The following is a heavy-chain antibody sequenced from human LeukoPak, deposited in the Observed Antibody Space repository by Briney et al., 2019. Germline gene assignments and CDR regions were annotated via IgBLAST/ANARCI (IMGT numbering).Heavy chain of an antibody. J-gene: IGHJ4*02. CDR2: IYYSGST. CDR1: GGSISSSSYY. V-gene: IGHV4-39*07. D-gene: IGHD6-19*01. Sequence: PSETLSLTCTVSGGSISSSSYYWGWIRQPPGKGLEWIGSIYYSGSTYYNPSLKSRVTISVDTSKNQFSLRLSSVTAADTAVYYCARVRAVAGPLDYWGQGTLVTVSS. CDR3: ARVRAVAGPLDY.